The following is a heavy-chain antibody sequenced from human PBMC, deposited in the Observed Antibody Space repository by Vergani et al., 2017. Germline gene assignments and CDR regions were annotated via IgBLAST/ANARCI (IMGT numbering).Heavy chain of an antibody. D-gene: IGHD3-10*01. J-gene: IGHJ2*01. V-gene: IGHV5-51*01. CDR1: GYRFTSYW. Sequence: EVQLVQSGAEVKKPGESLKISCKGSGYRFTSYWIGWVRQMPGKGLEWMGIIYPGDSDTRYSPSFQGQVTISADKSISTAYLQWSSLKASDTAMYYCARQLITMVRGVPNPLDWYFDLWGRGTLVTVSS. CDR3: ARQLITMVRGVPNPLDWYFDL. CDR2: IYPGDSDT.